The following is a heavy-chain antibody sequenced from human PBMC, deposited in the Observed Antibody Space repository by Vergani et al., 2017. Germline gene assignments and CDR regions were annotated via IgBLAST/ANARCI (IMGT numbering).Heavy chain of an antibody. CDR2: ISGSGGST. Sequence: EVQLLESGGGLVQPGGSLRLSCAASGFTFSSYAMSWVRQAPGKGLEWVSAISGSGGSTYYTDSVKGRFTISRKNSKNTLYLQMNSLRAEDTAVYYCAKDVRSGHSYGCFDYWGQGTLVTVSS. CDR3: AKDVRSGHSYGCFDY. CDR1: GFTFSSYA. V-gene: IGHV3-23*01. D-gene: IGHD5-18*01. J-gene: IGHJ4*02.